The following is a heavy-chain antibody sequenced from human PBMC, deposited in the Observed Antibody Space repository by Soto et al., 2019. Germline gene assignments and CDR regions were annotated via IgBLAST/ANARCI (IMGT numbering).Heavy chain of an antibody. CDR2: MNPNSGNT. V-gene: IGHV1-8*01. CDR3: ARMPGERFLAWLPLECMCV. J-gene: IGHJ6*02. CDR1: GYTFTSYD. D-gene: IGHD3-3*01. Sequence: QVQLVQSGAEVKKPGASVKVSCKASGYTFTSYDINWVRQATGQGLEWMGWMNPNSGNTGYAQKFQGRVTMTRNTSISKAYMELGSLRSEDTAVYYCARMPGERFLAWLPLECMCVWCPGTKVTVSS.